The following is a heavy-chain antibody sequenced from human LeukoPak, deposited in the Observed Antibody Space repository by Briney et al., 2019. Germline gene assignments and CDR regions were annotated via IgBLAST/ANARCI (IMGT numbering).Heavy chain of an antibody. CDR3: ARVRVWEPDYYYFDY. CDR1: GYSISSGYY. Sequence: SETLSLTCTVSGYSISSGYYWGWIRQPPGKGLEWLGYNYYSGSTYYNPSLKSRVTISVDTSKNQFSLKLSSVTAADTAVYYCARVRVWEPDYYYFDYWGQGTLVTVSS. D-gene: IGHD1-26*01. CDR2: NYYSGST. J-gene: IGHJ4*02. V-gene: IGHV4-38-2*02.